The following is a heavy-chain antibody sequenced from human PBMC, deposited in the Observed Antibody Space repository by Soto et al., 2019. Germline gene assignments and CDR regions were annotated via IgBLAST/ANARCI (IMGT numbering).Heavy chain of an antibody. J-gene: IGHJ5*02. CDR2: ISAYNGNT. V-gene: IGHV1-18*01. D-gene: IGHD2-21*02. CDR3: ARDKGAYCGGDCYSTWFDP. CDR1: GYTFTSYG. Sequence: QVQLVQSGAEVKKPGASVKVSCKASGYTFTSYGISWVRQAPGQGLEWMGWISAYNGNTNYAQKLQGRVTMTTDTSTSTAYMELRSLRADDTAVYYCARDKGAYCGGDCYSTWFDPWGQGTLVTVSS.